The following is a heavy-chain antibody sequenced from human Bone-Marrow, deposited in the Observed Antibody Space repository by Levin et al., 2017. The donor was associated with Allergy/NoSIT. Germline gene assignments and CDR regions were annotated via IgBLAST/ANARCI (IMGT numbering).Heavy chain of an antibody. V-gene: IGHV3-74*01. CDR1: AFTFRNYY. J-gene: IGHJ4*02. D-gene: IGHD2-2*01. CDR3: ARGGCDRTSCLDH. CDR2: ILNDGTT. Sequence: GGSLRLSCTASAFTFRNYYMHWVRQAPGMGLAWVSNILNDGTTNYADSVKGRFTISRDNAKNTLYLQMNSLGEEDTAVYFCARGGCDRTSCLDHWGQGILVTVSS.